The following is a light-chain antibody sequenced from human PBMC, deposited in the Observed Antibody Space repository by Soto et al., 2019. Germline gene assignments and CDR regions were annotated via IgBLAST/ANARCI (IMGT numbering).Light chain of an antibody. J-gene: IGLJ1*01. CDR1: SSDVGAYNY. CDR3: YSCSRSSGTRYV. V-gene: IGLV2-14*03. Sequence: QSALTQPVSVSGSPGQSITISCTGTSSDVGAYNYVSWYQQHPGQAPKLMIYDVSNRPSGVSDRFSGSKSGNTASLTISGLQAEDEADYYCYSCSRSSGTRYVFGTGTKLTVL. CDR2: DVS.